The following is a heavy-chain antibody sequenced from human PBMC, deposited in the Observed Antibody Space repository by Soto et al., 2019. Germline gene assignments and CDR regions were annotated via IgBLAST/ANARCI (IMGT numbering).Heavy chain of an antibody. CDR1: GFSFSNYW. Sequence: AGGSLRLSCAASGFSFSNYWMSWVRQAPGKGLEWVANLKQDGSENDQLDSLKGRFTISRDNAKNSLYLQMNSLRVEDTAVYYCARIGYSSSSFDYWGQGTPVTVSS. CDR3: ARIGYSSSSFDY. CDR2: LKQDGSEN. D-gene: IGHD6-13*01. V-gene: IGHV3-7*02. J-gene: IGHJ4*02.